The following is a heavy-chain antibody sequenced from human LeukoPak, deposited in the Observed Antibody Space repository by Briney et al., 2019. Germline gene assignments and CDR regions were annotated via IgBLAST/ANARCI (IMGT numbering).Heavy chain of an antibody. D-gene: IGHD1-7*01. Sequence: PSETLSLTCAVSGGSFSNYYWSWLRQPPGKGLEWIGEINDSGRTNYHPSLMSRVTISVDTSKNQFSLRLNSVTATDTAVYYCARRWNYGRNYYIDVWGKGATVSVSS. CDR1: GGSFSNYY. V-gene: IGHV4-34*01. J-gene: IGHJ6*03. CDR3: ARRWNYGRNYYIDV. CDR2: INDSGRT.